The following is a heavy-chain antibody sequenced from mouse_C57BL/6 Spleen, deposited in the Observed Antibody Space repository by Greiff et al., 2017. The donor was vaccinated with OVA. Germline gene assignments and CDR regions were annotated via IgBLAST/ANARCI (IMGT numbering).Heavy chain of an antibody. CDR3: ARSAYYYGSSYDYFDY. CDR2: IYPGSGST. CDR1: GYTFTSYW. V-gene: IGHV1-55*01. Sequence: QVQLQQPGAELVKPGASVKMSCKASGYTFTSYWITWVKQRPGQGLEWIGDIYPGSGSTNYNEKFKSKATLTVDTASSTAYMQLSSLTSEDSAVYYCARSAYYYGSSYDYFDYWGQGTTLTVSS. J-gene: IGHJ2*01. D-gene: IGHD1-1*01.